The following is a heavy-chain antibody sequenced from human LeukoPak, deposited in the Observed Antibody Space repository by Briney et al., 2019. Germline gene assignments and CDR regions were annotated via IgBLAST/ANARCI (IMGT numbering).Heavy chain of an antibody. Sequence: GASVKVSCKASGYTFTGYYLHWVRQAPGQGLEWMGWINPNSGGTKYAERFKGRVTMTGDTSISTAYMELNRLRSDDTAVYYCAKDQLNWGHISPLDYWGQGTLVSVSS. CDR3: AKDQLNWGHISPLDY. CDR1: GYTFTGYY. CDR2: INPNSGGT. J-gene: IGHJ4*02. D-gene: IGHD7-27*01. V-gene: IGHV1-2*02.